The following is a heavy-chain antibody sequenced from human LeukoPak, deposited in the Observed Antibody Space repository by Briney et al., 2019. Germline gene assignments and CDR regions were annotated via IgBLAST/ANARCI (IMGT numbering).Heavy chain of an antibody. Sequence: QTGGSLRLSCAASGFTFSSYAMSWVRQAPGKGLEWVSGISGSGGSTYYADSVKGRFTISRDNSKNTLYLQMNSLRAEDTAVYHCARHLVPTAMLTAFDIWGQGTMVTVSS. CDR2: ISGSGGST. CDR1: GFTFSSYA. V-gene: IGHV3-23*01. CDR3: ARHLVPTAMLTAFDI. J-gene: IGHJ3*02. D-gene: IGHD2-2*01.